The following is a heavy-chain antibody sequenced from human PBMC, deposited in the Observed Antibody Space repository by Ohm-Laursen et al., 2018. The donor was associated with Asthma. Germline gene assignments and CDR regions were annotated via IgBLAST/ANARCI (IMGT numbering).Heavy chain of an antibody. CDR2: ISATSGSI. CDR1: GFTFSYYN. J-gene: IGHJ4*02. Sequence: SLRLSCAASGFTFSYYNMNWVRQAPGKGLEWVSSISATSGSIYYADSVKGRFTVSRDDSKNTLYLQMNSLRPDDTAVYYCARDVMEWYLPAFDFWGQGTLVTVSS. CDR3: ARDVMEWYLPAFDF. D-gene: IGHD3-3*01. V-gene: IGHV3-48*01.